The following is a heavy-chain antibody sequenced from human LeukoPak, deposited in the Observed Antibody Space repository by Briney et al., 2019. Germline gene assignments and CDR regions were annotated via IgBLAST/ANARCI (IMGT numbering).Heavy chain of an antibody. J-gene: IGHJ4*02. V-gene: IGHV1-8*03. CDR3: ARVGTVAGTFIFRY. CDR1: GYTFTSYD. Sequence: ASVKVPCKASGYTFTSYDINWVRQATGQGLEWMGWMNPNSGNTGYAQKFQGRVTITRNTSISTAYMELSSLRSEDTAVYYCARVGTVAGTFIFRYWGQGTLVTVSS. CDR2: MNPNSGNT. D-gene: IGHD6-19*01.